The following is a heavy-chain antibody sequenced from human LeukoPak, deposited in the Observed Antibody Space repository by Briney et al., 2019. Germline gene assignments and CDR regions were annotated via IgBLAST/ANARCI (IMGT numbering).Heavy chain of an antibody. D-gene: IGHD1-1*01. CDR3: ARGLMWRTPWSY. CDR2: MNPNSGNT. CDR1: GYTFTSYD. Sequence: ASVKVSCKASGYTFTSYDINWVRQATGQGLEWKGWMNPNSGNTGYAQKFQGRVTMTRNTSISTAYMELSSLRSEDTAVYYCARGLMWRTPWSYWGQGTLVTVSS. V-gene: IGHV1-8*01. J-gene: IGHJ4*02.